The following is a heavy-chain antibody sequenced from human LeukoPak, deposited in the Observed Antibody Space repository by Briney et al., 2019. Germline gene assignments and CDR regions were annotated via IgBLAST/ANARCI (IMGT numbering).Heavy chain of an antibody. J-gene: IGHJ4*02. D-gene: IGHD3-10*01. V-gene: IGHV1-69*05. CDR1: GGTFSSYA. Sequence: SVKVSCKASGGTFSSYAISWVRQAPGQGLEWMGGIIPIFGTANYAQKFQGRVTITTDESTSTAYMELSSLRSEDTAVYYCARGFSVRGVMDYWGQGTLVTVST. CDR2: IIPIFGTA. CDR3: ARGFSVRGVMDY.